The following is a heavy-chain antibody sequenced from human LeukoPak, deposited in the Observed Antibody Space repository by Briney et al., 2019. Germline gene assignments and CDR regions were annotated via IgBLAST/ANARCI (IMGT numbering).Heavy chain of an antibody. CDR2: ISSSSYI. CDR1: GFTFSSYS. J-gene: IGHJ4*02. D-gene: IGHD3-10*01. Sequence: GGSLRLSCAASGFTFSSYSMNWVRQAPGKGLEWVSSISSSSYIYYADSVKGRFTISRDNAKNSLYLQMNSLRAEDTAVYYCARDPLTMVRGALDYWGQGTLVTVSS. CDR3: ARDPLTMVRGALDY. V-gene: IGHV3-21*01.